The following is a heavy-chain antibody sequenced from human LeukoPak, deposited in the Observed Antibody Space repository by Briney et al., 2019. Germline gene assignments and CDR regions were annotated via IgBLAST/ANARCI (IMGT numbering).Heavy chain of an antibody. CDR1: GFPFSSYW. J-gene: IGHJ4*02. D-gene: IGHD6-19*01. CDR2: IKQDGSEK. V-gene: IGHV3-7*01. CDR3: ASGGWD. Sequence: PGGSLRLSCAASGFPFSSYWMSWVRQTPGKGLEWVANIKQDGSEKYYVDSVKGRFTISRDNAKNSVYLQMNSLRAEDTAVYYCASGGWDWGQGTLVTVSS.